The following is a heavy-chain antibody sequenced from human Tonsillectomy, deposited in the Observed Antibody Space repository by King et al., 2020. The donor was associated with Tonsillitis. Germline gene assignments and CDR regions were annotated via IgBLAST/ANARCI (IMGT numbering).Heavy chain of an antibody. CDR3: AKTYSGSYSALVDY. Sequence: VQLVESGGGVVQPGRSLRLSCAASGFTFSSYGMHWVRQAPGNGLEWVAVISYDGSNKYYADSVKGRFTISRDNSKNTLYLQMNSLRAEDTAVYYCAKTYSGSYSALVDYWGQGTLVTVSS. D-gene: IGHD1-26*01. V-gene: IGHV3-30*18. CDR1: GFTFSSYG. J-gene: IGHJ4*02. CDR2: ISYDGSNK.